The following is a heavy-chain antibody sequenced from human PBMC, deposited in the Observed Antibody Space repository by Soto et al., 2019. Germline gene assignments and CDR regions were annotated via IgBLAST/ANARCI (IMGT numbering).Heavy chain of an antibody. D-gene: IGHD1-20*01. V-gene: IGHV4-34*01. CDR3: ATSQKGYNWNYFDH. CDR1: GGSFSGYF. CDR2: INHSGIT. Sequence: SATLSLTCTVSGGSFSGYFWTWIRPPPGKGLEWLAEINHSGITNYNPSVESRVSMSVDTSKNQFSLRLYSVTAADTAVYYCATSQKGYNWNYFDHWGQGALVTVSS. J-gene: IGHJ4*02.